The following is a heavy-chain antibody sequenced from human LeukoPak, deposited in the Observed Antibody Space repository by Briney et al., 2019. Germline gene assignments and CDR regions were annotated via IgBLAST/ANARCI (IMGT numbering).Heavy chain of an antibody. D-gene: IGHD4-17*01. CDR1: GFTFSTYA. CDR3: AKDSRGTTTTIYYFDC. Sequence: GGSLRLSCAASGFTFSTYAMTWVRQAPGKGLEWVSGISGGGSYTYYADSVKGLFTISRDNSKNTLSLQMNSLRAEDTAVYYCAKDSRGTTTTIYYFDCWGQGTLVTVSS. V-gene: IGHV3-23*01. J-gene: IGHJ4*02. CDR2: ISGGGSYT.